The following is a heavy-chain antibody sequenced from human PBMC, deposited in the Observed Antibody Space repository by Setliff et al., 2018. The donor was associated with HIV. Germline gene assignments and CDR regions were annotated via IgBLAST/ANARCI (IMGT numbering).Heavy chain of an antibody. D-gene: IGHD3-10*01. V-gene: IGHV4-4*09. CDR1: GGTISNYN. CDR3: ARRIDDSGSLPDKHWFDP. Sequence: SETLSLTCSVSGGTISNYNWNWIRQAPGKGLEWIGYIFASGSTKYNPSLQNRVTISIDTSKNQFSLQLSSVTAADTAVYYCARRIDDSGSLPDKHWFDPWGQGSLVTVSS. CDR2: IFASGST. J-gene: IGHJ5*02.